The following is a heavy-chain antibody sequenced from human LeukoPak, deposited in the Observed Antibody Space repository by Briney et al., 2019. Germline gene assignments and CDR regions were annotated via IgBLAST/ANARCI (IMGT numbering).Heavy chain of an antibody. D-gene: IGHD1-26*01. J-gene: IGHJ6*04. Sequence: GASVKVSCKASGYTFTGYYMHWVRQAPGQGLEWIGRINPNSGGTNYAQKFQGRVTMTRDTSISTAYMELSRLRSDDTAVYYCARRVPYSGSFQMDVWGKGTTVTVSS. CDR1: GYTFTGYY. V-gene: IGHV1-2*06. CDR2: INPNSGGT. CDR3: ARRVPYSGSFQMDV.